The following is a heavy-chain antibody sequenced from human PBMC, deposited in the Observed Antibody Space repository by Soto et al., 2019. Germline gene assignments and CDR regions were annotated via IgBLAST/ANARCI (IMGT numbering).Heavy chain of an antibody. D-gene: IGHD3-9*01. CDR3: ARGNDILTGYYEDYYYGMDV. J-gene: IGHJ6*02. CDR1: GGTFSSYA. Sequence: ASVKVSCKASGGTFSSYAINWVRQATGQGLELMGWMNPNSGNTGYAQKFQGRVTMTRNTSISTAYMELSSLRSEDTAVYYCARGNDILTGYYEDYYYGMDVWGQGTTVTVAS. CDR2: MNPNSGNT. V-gene: IGHV1-8*02.